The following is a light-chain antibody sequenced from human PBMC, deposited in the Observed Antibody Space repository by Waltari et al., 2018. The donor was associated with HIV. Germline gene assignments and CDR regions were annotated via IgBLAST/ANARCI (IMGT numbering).Light chain of an antibody. CDR2: LGA. V-gene: IGKV2-28*01. J-gene: IGKJ2*01. Sequence: DIVMTPSPLSLPVTPGEPASISCRSSQSLLHSNGYNYLDWYLPKPGQSPPLLIYLGANRASGVPDRFSGSGSGTDFTLKISRVEAEDVGVDYCMQALQTPRYTFGQGTKLEIK. CDR1: QSLLHSNGYNY. CDR3: MQALQTPRYT.